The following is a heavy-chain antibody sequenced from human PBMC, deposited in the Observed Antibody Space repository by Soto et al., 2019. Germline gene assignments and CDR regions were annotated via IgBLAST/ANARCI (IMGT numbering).Heavy chain of an antibody. CDR1: GGSISGYY. D-gene: IGHD1-26*01. Sequence: SETLSLTCTVSGGSISGYYWSWIRQPPGKGLEWIGYMYNTGSTVYNPSFKSRVTISVDTSKNQFSLKLNSVTAVDTATYYCARTQLRYGMDVWGQGTTVTVSS. J-gene: IGHJ6*02. CDR3: ARTQLRYGMDV. V-gene: IGHV4-59*01. CDR2: MYNTGST.